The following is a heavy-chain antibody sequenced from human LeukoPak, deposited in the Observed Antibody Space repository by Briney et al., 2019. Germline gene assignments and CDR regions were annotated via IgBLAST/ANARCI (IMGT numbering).Heavy chain of an antibody. Sequence: PGRSLRLSCAASGFTFSSYAMSWVRQAPGKGLELVSAISGSGGSTYYADSVKGRFTISRDNAKNTLYLQMNSLRAEDTAVYYCGKDYDYVWGSYRYWGYYFNYWGQGTLVTVSS. J-gene: IGHJ4*02. CDR2: ISGSGGST. CDR3: GKDYDYVWGSYRYWGYYFNY. CDR1: GFTFSSYA. V-gene: IGHV3-23*01. D-gene: IGHD3-16*02.